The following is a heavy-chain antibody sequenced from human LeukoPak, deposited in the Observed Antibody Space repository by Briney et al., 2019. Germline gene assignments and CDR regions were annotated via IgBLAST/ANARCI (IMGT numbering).Heavy chain of an antibody. CDR1: GFTFSSYW. Sequence: GGSLRLSCAASGFTFSSYWMSWVRQAPGKGLEWVANIKQDGSEKYYVDSVKGRFTISRDNAKNSLYLQMNSQRAEDTAVYYCARVFSDFWSGYSYGWWFDPWGQGTLVTVSS. CDR2: IKQDGSEK. J-gene: IGHJ5*02. D-gene: IGHD3-3*01. CDR3: ARVFSDFWSGYSYGWWFDP. V-gene: IGHV3-7*01.